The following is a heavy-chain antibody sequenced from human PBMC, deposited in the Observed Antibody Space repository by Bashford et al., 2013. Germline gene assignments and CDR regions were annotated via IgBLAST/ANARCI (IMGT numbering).Heavy chain of an antibody. J-gene: IGHJ4*02. CDR3: ARGLYGYSVGFDY. CDR1: GFTFSDFY. V-gene: IGHV3-74*01. CDR2: ISNDGNNA. D-gene: IGHD4-17*01. Sequence: SGGSLRLSCASSGFTFSDFYMHWVRQAPGEGLVWVSRISNDGNNADYAASVKGRFTISRDNAKNTVSLQMNSLRAEDTAVYFCARGLYGYSVGFDYWGQGSLVTVSS.